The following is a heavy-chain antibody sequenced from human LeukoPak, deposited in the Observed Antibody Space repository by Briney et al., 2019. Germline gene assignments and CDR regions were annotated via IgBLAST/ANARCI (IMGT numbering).Heavy chain of an antibody. CDR3: ARCIGWSSDL. D-gene: IGHD6-19*01. CDR1: RGSIRSTSHY. CDR2: IYYSGST. V-gene: IGHV4-39*02. J-gene: IGHJ5*02. Sequence: PSETLSLTCSVSRGSIRSTSHYWGWIRQPPGEGLEWIGFIYYSGSTYYNASLRSRVAIAVDTSKNHLSLTLTSVTAADTAVCFCARCIGWSSDLWGQGALVTVSS.